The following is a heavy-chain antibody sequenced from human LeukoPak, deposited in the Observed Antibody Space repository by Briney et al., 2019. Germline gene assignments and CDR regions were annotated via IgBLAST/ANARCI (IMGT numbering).Heavy chain of an antibody. J-gene: IGHJ3*02. V-gene: IGHV1-69*13. Sequence: SVKASCKASGGTFSSYAISWVRRAPGQGLEWMGGIIPIFGTANYAQKFQGRVTITADESTSTAYMELSSLRSEDTAVYYCARAFRGGGRDDDAFNIWGQGTMVTVSS. CDR1: GGTFSSYA. D-gene: IGHD2-15*01. CDR3: ARAFRGGGRDDDAFNI. CDR2: IIPIFGTA.